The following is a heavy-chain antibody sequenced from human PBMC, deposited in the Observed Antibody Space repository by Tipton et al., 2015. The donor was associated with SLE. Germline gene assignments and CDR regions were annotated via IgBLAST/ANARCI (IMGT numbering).Heavy chain of an antibody. V-gene: IGHV3-30*02. D-gene: IGHD5-18*01. CDR2: IRFDGNLT. Sequence: SLRLSCAASGFNFRTYGMHWVRQAPGKGLEWVSFIRFDGNLTQYAESVKGRFTISRDNSKNTLYLQMNSLRAEDTAVYYCAKETRGYSYKDYWGQGTLVTVSS. CDR3: AKETRGYSYKDY. J-gene: IGHJ4*02. CDR1: GFNFRTYG.